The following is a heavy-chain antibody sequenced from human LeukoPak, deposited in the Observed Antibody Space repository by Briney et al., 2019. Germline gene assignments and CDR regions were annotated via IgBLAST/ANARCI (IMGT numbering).Heavy chain of an antibody. V-gene: IGHV1-18*01. J-gene: IGHJ6*03. CDR1: GYTFTSYG. D-gene: IGHD3-3*01. CDR2: INAYNGNT. CDR3: ARSTYYDFWSGYPGAHYYYYMDV. Sequence: AVTVSCKASGYTFTSYGISWVRQAPGQGLAGMGWINAYNGNTNYAQKLHGRGTMTTDTSTSTAYMQLRSLRSDDTAVYYCARSTYYDFWSGYPGAHYYYYMDVWGKGTTVTVSS.